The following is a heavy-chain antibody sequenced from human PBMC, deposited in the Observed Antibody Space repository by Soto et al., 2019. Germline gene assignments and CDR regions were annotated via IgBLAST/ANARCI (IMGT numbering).Heavy chain of an antibody. CDR3: ARGGARWPGYFDS. CDR2: IYATGTT. V-gene: IGHV4-4*07. D-gene: IGHD2-15*01. J-gene: IGHJ4*02. CDR1: GASRSGIK. Sequence: LSRTCIVSGASRSGIKWSWIRKSAGKGLEWIGRIYATGTTDYNPSLKSRVMMSVDASKNQFSLKLRSVTAADTAVYYCARGGARWPGYFDSWGRGALVTVS.